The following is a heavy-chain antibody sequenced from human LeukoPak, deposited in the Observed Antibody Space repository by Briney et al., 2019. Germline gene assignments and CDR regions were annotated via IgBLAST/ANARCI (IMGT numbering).Heavy chain of an antibody. J-gene: IGHJ4*02. CDR2: ISYDGSNK. D-gene: IGHD2-15*01. CDR3: ASTPNGVAAIYFDY. Sequence: QTGGSLRLSCAASGFIFSNYAMHWVRQAPGKGLEWVAVISYDGSNKYYADSVKGRFTISRDNAKNTLYLQMNSLRAGDTAVYYCASTPNGVAAIYFDYWGQGTLVTVSS. CDR1: GFIFSNYA. V-gene: IGHV3-30*04.